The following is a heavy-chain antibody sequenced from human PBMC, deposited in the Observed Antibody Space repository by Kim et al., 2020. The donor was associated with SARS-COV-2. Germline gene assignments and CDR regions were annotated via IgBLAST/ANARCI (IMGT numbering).Heavy chain of an antibody. V-gene: IGHV3-23*01. CDR3: ASGGYYDSSGYYYAGDAFDI. J-gene: IGHJ3*02. Sequence: GGSMRLSCAASGFTFSSYAMSWVRQAPGKGLEWVSAISGSGGSTYYADSVKGRFTISRDNSKNTLYLQMNSLRAEDTAVYYCASGGYYDSSGYYYAGDAFDIWGQGTMVPVSS. D-gene: IGHD3-22*01. CDR2: ISGSGGST. CDR1: GFTFSSYA.